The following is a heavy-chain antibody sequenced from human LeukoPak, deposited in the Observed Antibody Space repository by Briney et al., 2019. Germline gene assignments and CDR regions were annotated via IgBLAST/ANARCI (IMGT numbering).Heavy chain of an antibody. V-gene: IGHV4-59*08. CDR1: GGSISSYY. CDR3: ARMAYDSSGSYHFDY. CDR2: IHYSVST. D-gene: IGHD3-22*01. J-gene: IGHJ4*02. Sequence: PSETLSLTCTVSGGSISSYYWSWIRQPPGKGLEWIGYIHYSVSTNYNPSLKSRITISVDTSKNQFSLKLRSVTAADMAVYYCARMAYDSSGSYHFDYWGQGTLVTVSS.